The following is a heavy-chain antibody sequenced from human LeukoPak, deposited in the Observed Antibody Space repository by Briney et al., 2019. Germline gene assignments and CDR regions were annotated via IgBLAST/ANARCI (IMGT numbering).Heavy chain of an antibody. V-gene: IGHV1-18*01. Sequence: ASVKVSCKASGYTFTSYGISWVRQAPGQGLEWMGWISAYNGNTNYAQKLQGRVTMTTDTSTSTAYMELRSLRSDDTAVYYCARDRKRGAAAGSEGDYWGQGTLVTVSS. D-gene: IGHD6-13*01. CDR1: GYTFTSYG. CDR3: ARDRKRGAAAGSEGDY. J-gene: IGHJ4*02. CDR2: ISAYNGNT.